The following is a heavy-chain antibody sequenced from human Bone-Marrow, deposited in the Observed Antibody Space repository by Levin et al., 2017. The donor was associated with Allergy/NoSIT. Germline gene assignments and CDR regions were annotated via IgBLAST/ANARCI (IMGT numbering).Heavy chain of an antibody. V-gene: IGHV3-33*01. D-gene: IGHD2-2*01. Sequence: GGSLRLSCVASGFSFSNYGMHWVRQAPGKGLEWVAVIWFDGSKMIYADSVKGRFTISRDNSENTLYLQMNSLGAEDTAVYYCAGAGLPGDVQVGYFQHWGQGTLVTVSS. CDR1: GFSFSNYG. J-gene: IGHJ1*01. CDR2: IWFDGSKM. CDR3: AGAGLPGDVQVGYFQH.